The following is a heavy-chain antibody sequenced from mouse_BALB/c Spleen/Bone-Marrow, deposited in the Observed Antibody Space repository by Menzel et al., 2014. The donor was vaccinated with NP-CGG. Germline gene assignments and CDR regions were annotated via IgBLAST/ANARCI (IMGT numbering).Heavy chain of an antibody. D-gene: IGHD1-1*02. CDR1: GYRFTTYV. CDR2: INPYNDVT. Sequence: QLQQPGPELIKPGASVKMSCKTSGYRFTTYVMHWVKQKPGQGLEWIGYINPYNDVTNYNEKFKGKATLTSDKSSNTSYMELSSLTSEDSAVYYCARNYGHWYFDVWGAGTTVTVSS. J-gene: IGHJ1*01. CDR3: ARNYGHWYFDV. V-gene: IGHV1-14*01.